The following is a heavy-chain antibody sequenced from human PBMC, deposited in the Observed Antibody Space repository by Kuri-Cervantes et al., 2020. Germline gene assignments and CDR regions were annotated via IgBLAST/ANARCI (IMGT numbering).Heavy chain of an antibody. CDR3: ARTSRNSYLNWFDP. CDR1: GGSISSSSYY. V-gene: IGHV4-39*01. Sequence: LRLSCTVSGGSISSSSYYWGWIRQPPGKGLEWIGTVYYTGSTYYSPSLKSRVTISVDTSKSQFSLKLTSVTATDTGIYYCARTSRNSYLNWFDPWGHGALVTVSS. CDR2: VYYTGST. D-gene: IGHD4-23*01. J-gene: IGHJ5*02.